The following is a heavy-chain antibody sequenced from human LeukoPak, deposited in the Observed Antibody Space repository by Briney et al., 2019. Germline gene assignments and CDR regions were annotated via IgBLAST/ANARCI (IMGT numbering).Heavy chain of an antibody. J-gene: IGHJ3*02. V-gene: IGHV4-39*07. CDR3: ARWRSGSGLDGFDI. D-gene: IGHD3-10*01. CDR1: GGSISSSSNY. CDR2: IYNGGST. Sequence: SETLSLTCSVSGGSISSSSNYWGWIRQPPGKGLEWIGSIYNGGSTYYNPSLKSRVAISVDTSNNQFSLRLSSVTAADTAVYYCARWRSGSGLDGFDIWGQGTMVTVSS.